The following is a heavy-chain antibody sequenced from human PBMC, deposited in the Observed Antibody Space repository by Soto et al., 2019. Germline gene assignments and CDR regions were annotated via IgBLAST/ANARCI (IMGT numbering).Heavy chain of an antibody. CDR1: GGSISSGGYY. Sequence: PSETLSLTCTVSGGSISSGGYYWSWIRQHPGKGLEWIGYIYYSGSTYYNPSLKSRVTISVDTSKNQVSLKLSSVTAADTAVYYCARVRCGNRLVTYYFDDRGQGNLVTVSS. J-gene: IGHJ4*02. CDR2: IYYSGST. CDR3: ARVRCGNRLVTYYFDD. D-gene: IGHD2-15*01. V-gene: IGHV4-31*03.